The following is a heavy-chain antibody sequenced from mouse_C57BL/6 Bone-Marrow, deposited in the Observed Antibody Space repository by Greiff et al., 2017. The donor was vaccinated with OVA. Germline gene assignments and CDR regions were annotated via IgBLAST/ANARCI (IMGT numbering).Heavy chain of an antibody. CDR1: GFTFSDYG. CDR3: AKWGMGLDY. CDR2: ISSGSSTI. V-gene: IGHV5-17*01. J-gene: IGHJ2*01. D-gene: IGHD1-3*01. Sequence: EVQLVESGGGLVKPGGSLKLSCAASGFTFSDYGMHWVRQAPEKGLEWVAYISSGSSTIYYADTVKGRFTISRDNAKNTRFLQMNSLRSEDTAMYYCAKWGMGLDYWGQGTTLTVSS.